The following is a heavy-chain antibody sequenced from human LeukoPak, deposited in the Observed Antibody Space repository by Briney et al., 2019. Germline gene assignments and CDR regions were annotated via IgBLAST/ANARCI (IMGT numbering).Heavy chain of an antibody. Sequence: PGGSLRLSCAASGLTFSTYTMGWVRQAPGKGLEWVSAISGSGGSTYYADSVKGRFTISRDNSKNTLYLQMNSLRAEDTAVYYCAKDLYYDILTDYPSFDYWGQGTLVTVSS. CDR2: ISGSGGST. CDR3: AKDLYYDILTDYPSFDY. CDR1: GLTFSTYT. J-gene: IGHJ4*02. D-gene: IGHD3-9*01. V-gene: IGHV3-23*01.